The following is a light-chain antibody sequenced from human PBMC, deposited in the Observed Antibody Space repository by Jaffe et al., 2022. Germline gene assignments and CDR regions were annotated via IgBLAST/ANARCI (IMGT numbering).Light chain of an antibody. V-gene: IGLV2-8*01. J-gene: IGLJ2*01. CDR3: SSYGGYNSFTV. Sequence: QSALTQPPSASGSPGQSVTISCTGTSSDVGGYNYVSWYQQHPGKAPKLLIYGVSQRPSGVPDRFSGSKSGNTASLTVSGLQAEDEADYYCSSYGGYNSFTVFGGGTKLTVL. CDR1: SSDVGGYNY. CDR2: GVS.